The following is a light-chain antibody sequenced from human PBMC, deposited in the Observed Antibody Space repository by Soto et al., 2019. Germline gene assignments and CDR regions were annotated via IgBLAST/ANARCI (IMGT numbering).Light chain of an antibody. CDR3: QQRNSWPPVT. V-gene: IGKV3-11*01. CDR2: GAF. J-gene: IGKJ5*01. Sequence: EIVLTQSPGTLSLSPGERATLSCRTSQTVTNYLAWYQQKPGQAPRLVIYGAFNRATGIPARFSGSGSGTDFTLTISSLEPEDFAVYYCQQRNSWPPVTFGQGTRLEMK. CDR1: QTVTNY.